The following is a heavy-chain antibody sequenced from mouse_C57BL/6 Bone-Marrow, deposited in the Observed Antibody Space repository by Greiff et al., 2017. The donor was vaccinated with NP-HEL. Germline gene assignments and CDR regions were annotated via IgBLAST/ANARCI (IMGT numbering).Heavy chain of an antibody. CDR2: LRLKSDNYAT. CDR3: ASVLRSYFDV. Sequence: EVQRVESGGGLVQPGGSMKLSCVASGFTFSNYWMNWVRQSPEKGLEWVAQLRLKSDNYATHYAESVKGRFTFSRDDSKSSVYLQINNLRAEDTGIYYCASVLRSYFDVWGTGTTVTVSS. D-gene: IGHD1-2*01. J-gene: IGHJ1*03. CDR1: GFTFSNYW. V-gene: IGHV6-3*01.